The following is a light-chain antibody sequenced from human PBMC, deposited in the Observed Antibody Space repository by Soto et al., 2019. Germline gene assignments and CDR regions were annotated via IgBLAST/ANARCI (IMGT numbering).Light chain of an antibody. CDR1: QAIDSW. J-gene: IGKJ1*01. CDR3: PQPLSSPPP. CDR2: TGS. Sequence: DIQMTQSPSSVSASVGDRVTITCRASQAIDSWLAWYQQKPGEAPKLLIFTGSLLHSGVPPRFSGSGSGTVFPLTFSSLQPEDFAPYYGPQPLSSPPPFGPGPKV. V-gene: IGKV1-12*01.